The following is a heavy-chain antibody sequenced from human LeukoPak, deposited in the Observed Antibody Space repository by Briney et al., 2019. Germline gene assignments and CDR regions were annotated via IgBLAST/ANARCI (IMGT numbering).Heavy chain of an antibody. CDR3: ASGTVPSMDI. V-gene: IGHV1-69*01. CDR1: GGTFNSYT. D-gene: IGHD4-17*01. J-gene: IGHJ3*02. Sequence: SVKVSRKASGGTFNSYTINWVRQAPGQGLEWMGGIIPIFATTNYAQKFQGRVTITADESTSTAYMELSSLSSEDTAVYYCASGTVPSMDIWGQGTTVTVSS. CDR2: IIPIFATT.